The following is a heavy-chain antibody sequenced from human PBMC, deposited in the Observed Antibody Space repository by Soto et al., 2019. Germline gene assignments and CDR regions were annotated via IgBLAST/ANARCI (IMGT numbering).Heavy chain of an antibody. CDR3: AKDGRGPYGSGSFDY. J-gene: IGHJ4*02. V-gene: IGHV3-30*18. D-gene: IGHD3-10*01. CDR2: ISYDGSNK. CDR1: GFTFSSYG. Sequence: PGGSLRLSCSASGFTFSSYGMHWFRQAPGKGLEWVAVISYDGSNKYYADSVKGRFTISRDNSKNTLYLQMNSLRAEDTAVYYCAKDGRGPYGSGSFDYWGQGTLVTVSS.